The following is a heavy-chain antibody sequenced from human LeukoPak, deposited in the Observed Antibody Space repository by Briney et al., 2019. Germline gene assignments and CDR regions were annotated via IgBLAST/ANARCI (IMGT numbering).Heavy chain of an antibody. D-gene: IGHD4-4*01. J-gene: IGHJ6*02. CDR3: AKDYSSPYHYYGLDV. CDR2: ISGGGGST. V-gene: IGHV3-23*01. Sequence: GGSLRLSCAASGFTFSSYAMSWVRQAPGKGLEWVSAISGGGGSTYYGDSVKGRFTISRDDSKNTLYLQMNSLRAEDTAVYYCAKDYSSPYHYYGLDVWGQGTTVTVSS. CDR1: GFTFSSYA.